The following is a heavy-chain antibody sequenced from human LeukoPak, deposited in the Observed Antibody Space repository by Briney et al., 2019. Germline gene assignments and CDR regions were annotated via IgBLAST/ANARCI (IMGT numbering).Heavy chain of an antibody. CDR1: GGTFSSYA. Sequence: SVKVSCKASGGTFSSYAISWVRQAPGQGLEWMGRIIPILGIANYAQKFQGGVTITADKSTSTAYMELSSLRSEDTAVYYCARGSDSSHNYYYYGMDVWGQGTTVTVSS. J-gene: IGHJ6*02. CDR2: IIPILGIA. CDR3: ARGSDSSHNYYYYGMDV. D-gene: IGHD6-13*01. V-gene: IGHV1-69*04.